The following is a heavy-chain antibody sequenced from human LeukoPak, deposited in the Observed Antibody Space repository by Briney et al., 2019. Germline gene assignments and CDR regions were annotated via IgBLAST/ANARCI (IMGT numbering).Heavy chain of an antibody. V-gene: IGHV1-46*01. CDR2: INPSGGST. D-gene: IGHD2-21*02. CDR1: GYTFTNYY. J-gene: IGHJ6*03. CDR3: ARAARGCGGDCYSLYYYYMDV. Sequence: ASVKVSCKASGYTFTNYYMHWVRQAPGQGLEWMGIINPSGGSTSYAQKFQGRVTMTRDMSTTTVYMELSSLRSEDTAVYYCARAARGCGGDCYSLYYYYMDVWGKGTTVTVSS.